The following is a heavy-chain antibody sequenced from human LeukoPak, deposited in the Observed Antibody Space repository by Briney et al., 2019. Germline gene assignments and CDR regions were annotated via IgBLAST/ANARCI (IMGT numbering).Heavy chain of an antibody. Sequence: AGGSLRLSCAASGFTFSSYAMSWVRQAPGKGLEWVSAISGSGGSTYYADSVKGRFTISRDNSKNTLYLQMNSLRAEDTAVYYCARTQLETTVTYYYYYYGMDVWGQGTTVTVSS. CDR1: GFTFSSYA. V-gene: IGHV3-23*01. CDR3: ARTQLETTVTYYYYYYGMDV. J-gene: IGHJ6*02. CDR2: ISGSGGST. D-gene: IGHD4-17*01.